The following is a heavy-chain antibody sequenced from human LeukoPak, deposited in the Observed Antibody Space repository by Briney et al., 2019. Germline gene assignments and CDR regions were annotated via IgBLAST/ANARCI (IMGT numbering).Heavy chain of an antibody. J-gene: IGHJ4*02. CDR3: ARGRSLSGSFPFDY. D-gene: IGHD1-26*01. Sequence: SETLSLTCAVSGGSISSGGYPWSGIRQPPGKGLEWVGYIYHSGSTYYNPSLKSRVTISVDRSKNQFSLKLSSVTAADTAVYYCARGRSLSGSFPFDYWGQGTLVTVSS. V-gene: IGHV4-30-2*01. CDR2: IYHSGST. CDR1: GGSISSGGYP.